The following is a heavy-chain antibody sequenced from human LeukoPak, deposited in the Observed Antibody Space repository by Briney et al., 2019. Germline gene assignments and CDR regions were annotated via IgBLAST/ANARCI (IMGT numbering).Heavy chain of an antibody. CDR3: AKDKSPTYYYGSGSYSFDY. J-gene: IGHJ4*02. CDR2: ISGSGGST. CDR1: GFTFSSYA. V-gene: IGHV3-23*01. D-gene: IGHD3-10*01. Sequence: GGSLRLSCAASGFTFSSYAMSWVRQAPGKGLEWVSAISGSGGSTYYADSVKGRFTISRDNSKNTLYLQMNSLRAEDTAVYYYAKDKSPTYYYGSGSYSFDYWGQGTLVTVSS.